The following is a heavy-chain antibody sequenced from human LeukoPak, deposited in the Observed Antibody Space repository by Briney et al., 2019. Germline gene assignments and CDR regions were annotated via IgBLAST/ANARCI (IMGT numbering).Heavy chain of an antibody. CDR2: ISAYNGNT. CDR3: ARHSAVVAATVYDY. J-gene: IGHJ4*02. D-gene: IGHD2-15*01. CDR1: GYTFTSYG. V-gene: IGHV1-18*01. Sequence: ASVKVSCKASGYTFTSYGISWVRQAPGQGLEWMGWISAYNGNTNYAQKLQGRVTMTTDTSTSTAYMELRSLRSDDTAVYYCARHSAVVAATVYDYWGRGTLVTVSS.